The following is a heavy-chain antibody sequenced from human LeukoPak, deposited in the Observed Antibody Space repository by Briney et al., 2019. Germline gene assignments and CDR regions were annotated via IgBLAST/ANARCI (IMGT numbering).Heavy chain of an antibody. D-gene: IGHD3-9*01. CDR1: GFTFSSYG. CDR3: ARDYDILTGYYTLDY. CDR2: IWYDGSNK. V-gene: IGHV3-33*01. J-gene: IGHJ4*02. Sequence: GGSLRLSCAASGFTFSSYGMHWVRQAPGKGLEWVAVIWYDGSNKYYAESVKGRFTISRDNSKNTLYLQMNSLRAEDTAVYYCARDYDILTGYYTLDYWGQGTLVTVSS.